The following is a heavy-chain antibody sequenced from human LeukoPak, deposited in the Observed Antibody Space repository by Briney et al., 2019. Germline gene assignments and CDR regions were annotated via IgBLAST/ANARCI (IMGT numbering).Heavy chain of an antibody. J-gene: IGHJ4*02. D-gene: IGHD6-13*01. CDR2: ISAYNGNT. CDR3: PRAKAAGRNPYFDY. V-gene: IGHV1-18*01. CDR1: GYTFTSYG. Sequence: GASVKVSCKASGYTFTSYGISWVRQAPGQGLEWMGWISAYNGNTNYAQKLQGRVTMTTDTSTSTAYMELRSLRSDDSAVYYCPRAKAAGRNPYFDYWGQGTLVTVSS.